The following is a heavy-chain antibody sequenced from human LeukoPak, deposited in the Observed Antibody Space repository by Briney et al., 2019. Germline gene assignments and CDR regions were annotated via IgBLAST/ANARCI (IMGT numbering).Heavy chain of an antibody. D-gene: IGHD1-26*01. Sequence: GGSLRLSCAASGFSFRSFGMHRVRQAPGKGLEWVAVASYVGTNNYYADSVKGRFTISRDNSKNTLYLQMNSLRAEDTAVYYCARAGEGLLAYSFDIWGQGTMVTVSS. J-gene: IGHJ3*02. CDR3: ARAGEGLLAYSFDI. V-gene: IGHV3-30*03. CDR1: GFSFRSFG. CDR2: ASYVGTNN.